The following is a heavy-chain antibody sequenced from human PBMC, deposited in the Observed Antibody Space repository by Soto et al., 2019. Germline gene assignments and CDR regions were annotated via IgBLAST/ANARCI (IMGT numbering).Heavy chain of an antibody. CDR1: GGSVSVETYY. J-gene: IGHJ4*02. V-gene: IGHV4-61*01. CDR3: ARTTAVPNTLRSRYFFDY. Sequence: QVQLQESGPGLLKPSETLSLTCSVSGGSVSVETYYWSWIRQPPGKRLEWVGYVYYSGTTNYNPPIKSRVTTSVDLSNNRFSLRLSSVTTADTALYYCARTTAVPNTLRSRYFFDYWGQGTVVTVSS. CDR2: VYYSGTT. D-gene: IGHD4-17*01.